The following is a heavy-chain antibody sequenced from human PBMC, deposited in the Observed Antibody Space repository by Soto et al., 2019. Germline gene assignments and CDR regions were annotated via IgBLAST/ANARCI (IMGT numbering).Heavy chain of an antibody. CDR1: GGTFSSYA. Sequence: QVQLVQSGAEVKKPGSSVKVSCKASGGTFSSYAISWVRQAPGQGLEGMGGIIPIFGTANYAQKFQGRVTMTADESTSTADMELSSLRSDDTAVYYCAKTIRTCSSTSCFDAFDIWGQGTMVTVSS. V-gene: IGHV1-69*01. CDR3: AKTIRTCSSTSCFDAFDI. J-gene: IGHJ3*02. CDR2: IIPIFGTA. D-gene: IGHD2-2*01.